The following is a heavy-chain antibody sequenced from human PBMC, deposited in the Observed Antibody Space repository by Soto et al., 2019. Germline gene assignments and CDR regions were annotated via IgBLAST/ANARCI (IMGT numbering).Heavy chain of an antibody. D-gene: IGHD1-7*01. CDR2: IYYSGST. V-gene: IGHV4-59*01. Sequence: SETLYLTCTVSGGSISSYYWSWIRQPPGKRLEWIGYIYYSGSTNYNPSLKSRVTISVDTSKNQFSLKLSSVTAADTAVYYCAWLTGTTYYYGMDVWGQGTTVTVSS. J-gene: IGHJ6*02. CDR1: GGSISSYY. CDR3: AWLTGTTYYYGMDV.